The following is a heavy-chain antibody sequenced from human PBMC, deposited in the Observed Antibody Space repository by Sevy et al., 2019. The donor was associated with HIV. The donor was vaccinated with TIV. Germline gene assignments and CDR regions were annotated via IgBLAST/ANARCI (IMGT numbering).Heavy chain of an antibody. Sequence: GGSLRLSCAASGFTFSSYAMNWVRQAPGKGLEWVSGLSGGGGSTYYADSVKGRFTISRDNSKNTLYLQMSSLRAEDTALYYCAKDRVWELGDVFDIWGQGTMFTVSS. CDR2: LSGGGGST. CDR1: GFTFSSYA. D-gene: IGHD1-7*01. J-gene: IGHJ3*02. V-gene: IGHV3-23*01. CDR3: AKDRVWELGDVFDI.